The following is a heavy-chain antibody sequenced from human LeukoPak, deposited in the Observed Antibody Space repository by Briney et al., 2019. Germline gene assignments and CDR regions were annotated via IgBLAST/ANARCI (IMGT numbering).Heavy chain of an antibody. D-gene: IGHD2-2*01. CDR2: IYYSGST. Sequence: SETLSLTCTVSGGSISSYYWSWIRQPPGKGLEWIGYIYYSGSTNYNPSLKSRVTISVDTSKNQFSLKLSSVTAADTAVYYCARVQYQLLSYNWFDPWGQGTLVTVSS. CDR1: GGSISSYY. CDR3: ARVQYQLLSYNWFDP. J-gene: IGHJ5*02. V-gene: IGHV4-59*01.